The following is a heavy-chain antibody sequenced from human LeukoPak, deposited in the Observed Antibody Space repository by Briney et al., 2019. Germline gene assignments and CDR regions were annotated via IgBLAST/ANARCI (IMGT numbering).Heavy chain of an antibody. J-gene: IGHJ4*02. V-gene: IGHV3-30*02. CDR2: IQYDGSNK. CDR1: GFTSNSYG. CDR3: TKAKGQSWLFSHY. D-gene: IGHD3-22*01. Sequence: GGSLRLSCAASGFTSNSYGMNWVRQAPGKGLEWVAFIQYDGSNKYYADSVKGRFIISRDNSKSTVYLQMNDLRGEDTAVYYCTKAKGQSWLFSHYWGRGTLVTVSS.